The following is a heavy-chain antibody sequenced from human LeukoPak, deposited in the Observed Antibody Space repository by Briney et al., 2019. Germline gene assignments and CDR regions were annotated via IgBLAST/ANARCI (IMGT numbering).Heavy chain of an antibody. J-gene: IGHJ5*02. CDR1: GGSISSGGYY. Sequence: SETLSLTCTVSGGSISSGGYYWSWIRQHPGKGLEWIGHIYYSGSTYYNPSLKSRVTISVDTSKNQFSLKLSSVTAADTAVYYCAREMYSSSTWFDPWGQGTLVTVSS. CDR3: AREMYSSSTWFDP. D-gene: IGHD6-6*01. CDR2: IYYSGST. V-gene: IGHV4-31*03.